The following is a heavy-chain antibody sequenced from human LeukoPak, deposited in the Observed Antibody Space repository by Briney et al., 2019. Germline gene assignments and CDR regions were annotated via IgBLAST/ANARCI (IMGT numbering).Heavy chain of an antibody. J-gene: IGHJ5*02. V-gene: IGHV3-23*01. Sequence: PSGTLSLTCAVSVGSISSGNWWTWVRQAPGKGLEWVSAISGSGGSTYYADSVKGRFTISRDNSKNTLYLQMNSLRAEDTAVYYCAKDGHYDFWSGYYNPNWFDPWGQGTLVTVSS. D-gene: IGHD3-3*01. CDR2: ISGSGGST. CDR1: VGSISSGN. CDR3: AKDGHYDFWSGYYNPNWFDP.